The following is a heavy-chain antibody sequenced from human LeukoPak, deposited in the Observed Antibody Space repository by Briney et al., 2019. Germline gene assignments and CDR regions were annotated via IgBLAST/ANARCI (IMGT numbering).Heavy chain of an antibody. J-gene: IGHJ6*03. CDR3: ARYRGADYYYYYYMDV. CDR1: GFTFSDYY. Sequence: GGSLRLSCVASGFTFSDYYMSWIRQAPGKGLEWVSYISSSGSTIYYADSVKGRFTISRDNAENSLYLQMNSLRAEDTAVYYCARYRGADYYYYYYMDVWGKGTTVTVSS. D-gene: IGHD1-26*01. V-gene: IGHV3-11*04. CDR2: ISSSGSTI.